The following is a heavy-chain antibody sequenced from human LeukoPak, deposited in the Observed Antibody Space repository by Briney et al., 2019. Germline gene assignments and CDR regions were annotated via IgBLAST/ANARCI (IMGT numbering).Heavy chain of an antibody. CDR1: VFTFRTYA. Sequence: AGGSLRLSCTGSVFTFRTYAMSGERQSPGKGLEWVSAIGGSGGTTYYADSVKGRFTISRDNAKNTFYLQIISLRVEDTGLYYCPRERGGTRGDYLYYLVQGTLVTVSS. J-gene: IGHJ4*02. D-gene: IGHD1-14*01. V-gene: IGHV3-23*01. CDR2: IGGSGGTT. CDR3: PRERGGTRGDYLYY.